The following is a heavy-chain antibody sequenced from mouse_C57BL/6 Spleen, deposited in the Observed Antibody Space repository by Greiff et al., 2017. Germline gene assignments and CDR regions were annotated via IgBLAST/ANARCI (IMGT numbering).Heavy chain of an antibody. J-gene: IGHJ3*01. CDR1: GYAFTNYL. CDR3: ARDYGKGAWFAY. CDR2: INPGSGGT. Sequence: VQLQQPGAELVRPGTSVKVSCKASGYAFTNYLIEWVKQRPGQGLEWIGVINPGSGGTNYNEKFKGKATLTADKSSSTAYMQLSSLTSEDSAVYFCARDYGKGAWFAYWGQGTLVTVSA. D-gene: IGHD2-1*01. V-gene: IGHV1-54*01.